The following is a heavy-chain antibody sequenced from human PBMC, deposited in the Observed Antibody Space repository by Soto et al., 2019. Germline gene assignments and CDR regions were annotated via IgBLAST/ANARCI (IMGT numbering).Heavy chain of an antibody. CDR2: IYFDGST. Sequence: SETLSLTCAVSGASITSNFYYWGWMRLPPGKGLEWIGSIYFDGSTYYKSSPKSRVTISLDTSKNQFSLKLTSVTAADTAVYYCGKVLIGATRHTDFHSWGQGTLVTVSS. D-gene: IGHD2-15*01. CDR1: GASITSNFYY. J-gene: IGHJ4*02. V-gene: IGHV4-39*01. CDR3: GKVLIGATRHTDFHS.